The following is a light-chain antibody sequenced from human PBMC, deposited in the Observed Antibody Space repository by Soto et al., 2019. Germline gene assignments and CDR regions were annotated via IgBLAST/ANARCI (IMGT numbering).Light chain of an antibody. CDR2: GAS. V-gene: IGKV3-15*01. J-gene: IGKJ2*01. Sequence: EIVMTPSPATLSVSPGERATLSCRASQSIRNSLAWYQQKPGQAPRLLLYGASTRATGIPARFSGGGSGTEFTLTISSLQSEDFAVYYCQQYNNWPPYTFGQGTKVDIK. CDR3: QQYNNWPPYT. CDR1: QSIRNS.